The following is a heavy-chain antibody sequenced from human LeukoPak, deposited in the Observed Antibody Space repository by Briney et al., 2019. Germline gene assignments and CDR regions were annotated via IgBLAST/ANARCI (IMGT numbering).Heavy chain of an antibody. CDR2: IYPGDSDT. J-gene: IGHJ4*02. D-gene: IGHD3-22*01. CDR3: ARQAGYYYDSSGPLDY. Sequence: GESLKISCKGSGYSFISYWIGWVRQMPGKGLEWMGIIYPGDSDTRYSPSFQGQVTISADKSISTAYLQWSSLKASDTAMYYCARQAGYYYDSSGPLDYWGQGTLVTVSS. V-gene: IGHV5-51*01. CDR1: GYSFISYW.